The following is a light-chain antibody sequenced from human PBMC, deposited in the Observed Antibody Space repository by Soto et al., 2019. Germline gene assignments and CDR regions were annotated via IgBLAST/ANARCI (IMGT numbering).Light chain of an antibody. J-gene: IGKJ3*01. Sequence: DIQMTQSPTSLSASVGDRVTITCRASQDSRNFVAWYQQKTGKAPKLLIYAASTLQSGVPSRFSGSGSGTEFTLTINSLQPEDVETYSCQKYSSVPVFGPGTKVEIK. CDR3: QKYSSVPV. CDR1: QDSRNF. CDR2: AAS. V-gene: IGKV1-27*01.